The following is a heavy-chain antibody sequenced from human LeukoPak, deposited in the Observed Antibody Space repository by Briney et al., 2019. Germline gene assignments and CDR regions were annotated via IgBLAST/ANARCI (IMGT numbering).Heavy chain of an antibody. V-gene: IGHV4-4*02. D-gene: IGHD3-22*01. J-gene: IGHJ4*02. Sequence: SETLSLTCAVSGGSISSSNWWSWVHQPPGKGLEWIGEIYHSGSTNYNPSLKSRVTISVDKSKNQFSLKLSSVTAADTAVYYCARASDFDYYDSSGYYLDYWGQGTLVTVSS. CDR1: GGSISSSNW. CDR3: ARASDFDYYDSSGYYLDY. CDR2: IYHSGST.